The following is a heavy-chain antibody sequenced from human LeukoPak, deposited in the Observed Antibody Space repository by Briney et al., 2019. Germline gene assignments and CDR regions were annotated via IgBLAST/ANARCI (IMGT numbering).Heavy chain of an antibody. Sequence: SETLSPTCAVYGGSFSGYYWSWIRQPARKGLEWIGEINHSGSTNYNPSLKSRVTISVDTSKNQFSLKLSSVTAADTAVYYCARGVYSSSWAPFDYWGQGTLVTVSS. D-gene: IGHD6-13*01. CDR1: GGSFSGYY. CDR2: INHSGST. CDR3: ARGVYSSSWAPFDY. V-gene: IGHV4-34*01. J-gene: IGHJ4*02.